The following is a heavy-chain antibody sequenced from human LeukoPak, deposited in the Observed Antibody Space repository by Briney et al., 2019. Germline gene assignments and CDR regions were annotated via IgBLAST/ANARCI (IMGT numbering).Heavy chain of an antibody. V-gene: IGHV1-69*06. D-gene: IGHD3-22*01. J-gene: IGHJ3*02. CDR3: ARDYYYYDSSGYYLHDAFDI. Sequence: SVKVSCKASGGTFSSYAISWVRQAPGQGLEWMGGIIPIFGTANYAQKFQGRVTITADKSTSTAYMELSSLRSEDTAVYYCARDYYYYDSSGYYLHDAFDIWGQGTMVTVSS. CDR2: IIPIFGTA. CDR1: GGTFSSYA.